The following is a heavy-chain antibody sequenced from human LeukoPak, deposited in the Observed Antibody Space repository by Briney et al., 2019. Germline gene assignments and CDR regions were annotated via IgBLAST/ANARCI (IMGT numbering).Heavy chain of an antibody. V-gene: IGHV3-64*01. J-gene: IGHJ6*03. Sequence: GGSLRLSCAASGFTFSSYAMHWVRQAPGKGLDYVSAISSSGGSTYYANSVKGRFTISRDNSKSTLYLQMGSLRTEDMTVYYCARNYYTPDYYYMDVWGKGTTVTVSS. D-gene: IGHD1-26*01. CDR2: ISSSGGST. CDR3: ARNYYTPDYYYMDV. CDR1: GFTFSSYA.